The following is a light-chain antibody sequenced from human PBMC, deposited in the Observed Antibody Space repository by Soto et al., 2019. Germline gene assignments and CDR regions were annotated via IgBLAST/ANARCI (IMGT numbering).Light chain of an antibody. CDR1: QSVSSRN. J-gene: IGKJ2*01. CDR2: GAS. Sequence: EIVLTQSPGTVSLSPGERATLSCRASQSVSSRNLAWYRQKPGQAPSLLIFGASNRATGIPDRFSGSGSGTDFTLIVSCLEPEDCAEYSCLRSGDSPPAYTFGQGTKLEIK. V-gene: IGKV3-20*01. CDR3: LRSGDSPPAYT.